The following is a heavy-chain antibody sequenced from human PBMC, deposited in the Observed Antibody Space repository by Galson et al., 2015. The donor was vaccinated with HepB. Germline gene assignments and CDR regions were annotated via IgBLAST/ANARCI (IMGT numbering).Heavy chain of an antibody. Sequence: SLRLSCAASGFTFSSYSMNWVRQAPGKGLGWVSSISSSSSYIYYADSVKGRFTISRDNAKNSLYLQMNSLRAEDTAVYYCARDQVYYDSSGYLYYYGMDVWGQGTTVTVSS. CDR2: ISSSSSYI. V-gene: IGHV3-21*01. D-gene: IGHD3-22*01. CDR3: ARDQVYYDSSGYLYYYGMDV. J-gene: IGHJ6*02. CDR1: GFTFSSYS.